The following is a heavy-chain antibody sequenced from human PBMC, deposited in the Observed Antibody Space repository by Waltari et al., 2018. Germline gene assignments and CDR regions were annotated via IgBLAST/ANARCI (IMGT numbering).Heavy chain of an antibody. J-gene: IGHJ6*02. CDR2: IHYTRST. CDR1: GGSISSGDNY. Sequence: QVQLQESGPGLVKPSQTLSLTCTVSGGSISSGDNYWSWVRQHLGKGLEWIGYIHYTRSTSDNASLKSRVTKSIDTTQNQFSLKLSSVTAADTAVYYCARAQGGLYSHGLDVWGQGTTVTVSS. D-gene: IGHD2-15*01. V-gene: IGHV4-31*03. CDR3: ARAQGGLYSHGLDV.